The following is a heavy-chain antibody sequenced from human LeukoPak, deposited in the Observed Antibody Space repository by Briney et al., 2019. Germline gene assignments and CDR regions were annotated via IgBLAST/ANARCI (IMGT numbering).Heavy chain of an antibody. CDR3: ARASTVVWFDP. J-gene: IGHJ5*02. D-gene: IGHD2-15*01. V-gene: IGHV1-69*04. Sequence: SVKVSCKASGGTFSSYAISWVRQAPGQGLEWMGRIIPILGIANYAQKFQGRVTITADKSTSTAYMELSSLRSDDTAVYYCARASTVVWFDPWGQGTLVTVSS. CDR2: IIPILGIA. CDR1: GGTFSSYA.